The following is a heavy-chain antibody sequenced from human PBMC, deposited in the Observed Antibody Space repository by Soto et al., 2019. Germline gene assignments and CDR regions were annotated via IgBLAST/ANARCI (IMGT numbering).Heavy chain of an antibody. Sequence: ASVKVSCKAFGYTFTSYGIRGVRQAPGQGLEWMGWISAYKGNTNYAQNLQSRVTMTTDTSTSTAYMELRSLRSDDTVVYYCARDMGIAVDGIFDYWGQGTLVTVSS. CDR3: ARDMGIAVDGIFDY. V-gene: IGHV1-18*01. CDR1: GYTFTSYG. CDR2: ISAYKGNT. D-gene: IGHD6-19*01. J-gene: IGHJ4*02.